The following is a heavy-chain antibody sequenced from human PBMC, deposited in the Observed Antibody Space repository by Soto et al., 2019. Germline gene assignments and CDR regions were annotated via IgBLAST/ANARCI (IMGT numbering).Heavy chain of an antibody. CDR1: GDSISSGGW. J-gene: IGHJ4*02. D-gene: IGHD5-12*01. CDR2: IYHSGST. V-gene: IGHV4-4*02. Sequence: QVQLQESGPGVVKPSGTLSLTCAVSGDSISSGGWWSWVRQPPGKGLEWIGEIYHSGSTNYNPSLKVQVSISVDKSKNHFSLNLHSVNAADTAIYYCAKDGRNGYNLFYWGQGTRVTVSS. CDR3: AKDGRNGYNLFY.